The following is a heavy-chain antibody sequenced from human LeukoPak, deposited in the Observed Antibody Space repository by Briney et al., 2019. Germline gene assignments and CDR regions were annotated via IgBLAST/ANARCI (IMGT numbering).Heavy chain of an antibody. Sequence: SETLSLTCTVSGGSISSSGYYWGWIRQPPGKGLEWIGSIYYSGSTYYNPSLKSRVTISVDTSKNQFSLKLSSVTAADTAVYYCARDVPPDYWGQGTLVTVSS. CDR2: IYYSGST. J-gene: IGHJ4*02. CDR1: GGSISSSGYY. V-gene: IGHV4-39*02. CDR3: ARDVPPDY.